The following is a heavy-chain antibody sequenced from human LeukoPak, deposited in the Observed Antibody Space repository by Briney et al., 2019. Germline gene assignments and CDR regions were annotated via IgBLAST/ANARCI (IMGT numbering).Heavy chain of an antibody. CDR2: ISGDGDRT. CDR1: GINFNTYA. J-gene: IGHJ5*02. D-gene: IGHD5-12*01. Sequence: GGSLRLCCAASGINFNTYAMHWVRQAPGKGLEWVSLISGDGDRTSYADSVKGRFTISRDNDKNSLYLQMNSLRIEDTALYYCAKDRGYEVVFDPWGQGTLVAVSS. CDR3: AKDRGYEVVFDP. V-gene: IGHV3-43*02.